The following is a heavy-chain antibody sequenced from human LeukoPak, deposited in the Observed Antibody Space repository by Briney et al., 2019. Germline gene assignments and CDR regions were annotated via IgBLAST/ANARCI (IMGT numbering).Heavy chain of an antibody. Sequence: GGSLRLSCATSGFTFSDHYMSWVRQAPGKGLGWVCLIYSGGGTHYADSVKGRFTISRDSSKNTLYLQMNSLRAEDTAVYYCASLDFWSGYFDSWGQGTLVTVSS. CDR1: GFTFSDHY. J-gene: IGHJ4*02. D-gene: IGHD3-3*01. CDR3: ASLDFWSGYFDS. V-gene: IGHV3-66*01. CDR2: IYSGGGT.